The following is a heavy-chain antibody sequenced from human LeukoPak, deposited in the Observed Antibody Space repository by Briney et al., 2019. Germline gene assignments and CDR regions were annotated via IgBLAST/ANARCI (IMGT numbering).Heavy chain of an antibody. J-gene: IGHJ5*02. D-gene: IGHD2-2*01. CDR2: IYHSGST. CDR1: GGSISSGNW. Sequence: SGTLSLTCAVSGGSISSGNWWSWIRQPPGKGLEWIGEIYHSGSTNYNPSLKSRVTISVDTSKNQFSLKLSSVTAADTAVYYCARYRHCSSTSCYYNWFDPWGQGTLVTVSS. CDR3: ARYRHCSSTSCYYNWFDP. V-gene: IGHV4-4*02.